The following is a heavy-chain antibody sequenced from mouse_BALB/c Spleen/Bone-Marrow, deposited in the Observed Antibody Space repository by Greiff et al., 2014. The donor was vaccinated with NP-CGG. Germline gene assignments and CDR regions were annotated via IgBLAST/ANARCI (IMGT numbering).Heavy chain of an antibody. J-gene: IGHJ3*01. CDR3: ARGSPY. Sequence: VQLQQSGAELVKPGASVKLSCKTSGYTFTNYYIYWVKQRPGQGLEWIGEINPGNGGTNFNERFKSKATLTVGKSSTTAYILLTSLTSEDSAVYYCARGSPYWGQGTLVTVSA. CDR1: GYTFTNYY. D-gene: IGHD6-2*01. V-gene: IGHV1S81*02. CDR2: INPGNGGT.